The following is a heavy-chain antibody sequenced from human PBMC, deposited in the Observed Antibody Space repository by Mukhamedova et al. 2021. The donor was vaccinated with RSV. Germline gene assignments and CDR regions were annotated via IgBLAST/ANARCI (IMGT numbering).Heavy chain of an antibody. V-gene: IGHV4-39*01. Sequence: GGTTYYNPSLKSRVTMSVDTSKNQFSLNMSSVTATDTAVDYCARPLRGYSGYDFDAWGQGTLVTVSS. CDR3: ARPLRGYSGYDFDA. CDR2: GGTT. D-gene: IGHD5-12*01. J-gene: IGHJ5*02.